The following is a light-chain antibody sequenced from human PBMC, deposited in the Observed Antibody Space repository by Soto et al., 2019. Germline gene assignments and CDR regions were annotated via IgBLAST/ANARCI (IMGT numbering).Light chain of an antibody. Sequence: DIQMTQSPSSLSASVEDRVTITCRASQSISSYLNWYQQKPGKAPKLLIYAASSLQSGVPSRFSGSGSGTEFTLTISSLQPEDFATYYCLQHNSYPITFGQGTRLEIK. J-gene: IGKJ5*01. V-gene: IGKV1-17*01. CDR3: LQHNSYPIT. CDR2: AAS. CDR1: QSISSY.